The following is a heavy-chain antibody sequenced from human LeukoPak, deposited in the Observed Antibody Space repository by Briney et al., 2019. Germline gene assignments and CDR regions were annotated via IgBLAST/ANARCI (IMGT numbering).Heavy chain of an antibody. V-gene: IGHV4-59*10. CDR2: ISSSGST. CDR1: GGSFSGNY. Sequence: SETLSLTCAVYGGSFSGNYWSWIRQPAGKGLEWIGRISSSGSTNYNPSLKSRVTISVDTSKNQFSLKLSSVTAADTAVYFCARGPYSYDSSGAFDIWGQGTMVTVSS. CDR3: ARGPYSYDSSGAFDI. D-gene: IGHD3-22*01. J-gene: IGHJ3*02.